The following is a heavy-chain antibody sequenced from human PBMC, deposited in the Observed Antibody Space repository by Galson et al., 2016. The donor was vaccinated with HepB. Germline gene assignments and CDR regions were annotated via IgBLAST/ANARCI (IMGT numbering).Heavy chain of an antibody. D-gene: IGHD3-9*01. CDR2: ISTNGISQ. J-gene: IGHJ3*02. CDR1: RFTFSKYA. V-gene: IGHV3-30*18. Sequence: SLRLSCAASRFTFSKYALHWVRQAPGKGLEWVAVISTNGISQNYEDSVKGQFTVYRDNSKNTVDLQMNSLRPEDTAVYYCAKDQGILRHFDWLTYDAFDMWGQGTMVTVSS. CDR3: AKDQGILRHFDWLTYDAFDM.